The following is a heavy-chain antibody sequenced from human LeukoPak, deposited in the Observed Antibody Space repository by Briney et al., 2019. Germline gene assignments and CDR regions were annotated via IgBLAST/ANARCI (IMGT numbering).Heavy chain of an antibody. J-gene: IGHJ4*02. V-gene: IGHV4-59*01. D-gene: IGHD2-2*01. CDR1: TRSLSSFY. CDR3: AREEGYCSSTSCYYYFDY. CDR2: TYYSGST. Sequence: SETMSLTSPVYTRSLSSFYWSCNRHLDGELREWVGPTYYSGSTNYNPSLKRRVTISVDTSKTQFSLKLSSVTAADTAVYYCAREEGYCSSTSCYYYFDYWGQGTLVTVSS.